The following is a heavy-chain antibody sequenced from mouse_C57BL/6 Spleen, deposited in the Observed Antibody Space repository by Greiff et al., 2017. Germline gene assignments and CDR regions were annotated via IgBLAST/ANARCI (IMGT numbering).Heavy chain of an antibody. CDR3: ARGRIYYGNPYAMDY. V-gene: IGHV1-78*01. J-gene: IGHJ4*01. Sequence: QVQLQQSDAELVKPGASVKISCKASGYTFTDHTIHWMKQRPEQGLEWIGYIYPRDGSTKYNEKFKGKATLTADKSSSTAYMQLNSLTSEDSAVYFCARGRIYYGNPYAMDYWGQGTSVTVSS. CDR1: GYTFTDHT. D-gene: IGHD2-1*01. CDR2: IYPRDGST.